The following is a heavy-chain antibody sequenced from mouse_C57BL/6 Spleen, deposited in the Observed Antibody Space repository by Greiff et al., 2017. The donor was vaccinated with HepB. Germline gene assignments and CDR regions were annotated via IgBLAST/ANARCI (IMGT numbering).Heavy chain of an antibody. D-gene: IGHD2-3*01. J-gene: IGHJ3*01. CDR3: ARHDGSPFAY. CDR2: ISYDGSN. V-gene: IGHV3-6*01. CDR1: GYSITSGYY. Sequence: EVQLVESGPGLVKPSQSLSLTCSVTGYSITSGYYWIWMRQFPGNKLEWMGYISYDGSNNYNPSLKNRISITRDTSKNQFFLKLNSVTTEDTATYYCARHDGSPFAYWGQGTLVTVSA.